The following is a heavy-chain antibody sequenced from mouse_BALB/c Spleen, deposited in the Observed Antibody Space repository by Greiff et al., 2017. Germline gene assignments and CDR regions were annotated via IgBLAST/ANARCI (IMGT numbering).Heavy chain of an antibody. CDR2: ISYSGST. V-gene: IGHV3-2*02. CDR1: GYSITSDYA. J-gene: IGHJ3*01. CDR3: ARGAY. Sequence: DVKLQESGPGLVKPSQSLSLTCTVTGYSITSDYAWNWIRQFPGNILEWMGYISYSGSTSYNPSLKSRISITRDTSKNQFFLQLNSVTTEDTATYYCARGAYWGQGTLVTVSA.